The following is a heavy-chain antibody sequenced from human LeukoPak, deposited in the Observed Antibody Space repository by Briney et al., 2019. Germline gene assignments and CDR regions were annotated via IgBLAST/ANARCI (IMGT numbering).Heavy chain of an antibody. J-gene: IGHJ4*02. CDR1: GFTFSNYW. Sequence: GGSLRLSCAASGFTFSNYWMHWVRQAPGKGLVWVSRITSDGSNTMYADSVKGRFTISRDNIKNTLYLQMNSLRVEDTAVYYCARDSEAVAGDFDYWGQGTLVTVSS. D-gene: IGHD6-13*01. CDR3: ARDSEAVAGDFDY. V-gene: IGHV3-74*03. CDR2: ITSDGSNT.